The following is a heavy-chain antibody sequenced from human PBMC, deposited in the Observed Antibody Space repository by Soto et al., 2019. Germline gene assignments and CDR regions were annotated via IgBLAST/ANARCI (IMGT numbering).Heavy chain of an antibody. J-gene: IGHJ6*02. CDR1: GFTVSSDY. Sequence: EVQLVESGGGLVQPGGSLRLSCAASGFTVSSDYMTWVRQAPGKGLEWLSTVYSGGTTYYADSVKGRFIISRDNSKNTLFLQMNNLRVEDSAMYYCARDPGYRSGMDVWGQGTTVTVSS. CDR2: VYSGGTT. V-gene: IGHV3-66*01. CDR3: ARDPGYRSGMDV. D-gene: IGHD5-18*01.